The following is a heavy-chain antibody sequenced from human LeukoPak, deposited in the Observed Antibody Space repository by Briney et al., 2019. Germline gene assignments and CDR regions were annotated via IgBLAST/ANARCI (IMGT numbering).Heavy chain of an antibody. CDR1: GGFITSSFY. J-gene: IGHJ4*02. V-gene: IGHV4-59*01. CDR2: VYNSGGT. CDR3: ARRAADYGEILG. D-gene: IGHD4-17*01. Sequence: SETLSLTCTVSGGFITSSFYWSWIRQSPGKGLEWIGYVYNSGGTKYNPSLKSRLTISVDTSKNQFSLNLSSVTAADTAVYYCARRAADYGEILGWGQGTLVTVSS.